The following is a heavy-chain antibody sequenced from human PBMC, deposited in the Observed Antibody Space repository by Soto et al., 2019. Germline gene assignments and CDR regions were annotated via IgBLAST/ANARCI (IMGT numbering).Heavy chain of an antibody. CDR1: GYSFTNYW. Sequence: GESLKICCKGSGYSFTNYWIAWVRQMPGKGRGWMGIIYPSDSDSGYIPSFQGQVTISADKSINTAYLHWRSLKASDTAMYYCVRSRVNLPPLPAYRAQGTPVTVSS. CDR2: IYPSDSDS. CDR3: VRSRVNLPPLPAY. V-gene: IGHV5-51*01. D-gene: IGHD2-2*01. J-gene: IGHJ1*01.